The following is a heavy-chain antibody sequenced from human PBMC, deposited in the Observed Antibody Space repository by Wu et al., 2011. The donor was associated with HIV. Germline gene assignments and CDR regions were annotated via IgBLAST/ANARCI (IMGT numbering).Heavy chain of an antibody. Sequence: QVQLVQSGAEVKKPGASVKVSCKASGYTFTDYYIHWVRQAPGQGLEWMGWINPNNGGTNYAQKFQGRVTMTRDTSISTAYVELSRLRSDDTAVYYCARGGSYGSDYMDVWGKGTTVTVS. CDR2: INPNNGGT. CDR1: GYTFTDYY. D-gene: IGHD3-10*01. J-gene: IGHJ6*03. CDR3: ARGGSYGSDYMDV. V-gene: IGHV1-2*02.